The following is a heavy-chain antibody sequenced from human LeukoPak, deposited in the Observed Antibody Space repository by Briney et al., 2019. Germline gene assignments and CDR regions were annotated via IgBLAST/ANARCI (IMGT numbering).Heavy chain of an antibody. CDR3: ATPRGADWYFDL. J-gene: IGHJ2*01. CDR2: INPNSGGT. Sequence: ASVKVSCKASGYTFTGYYMHWVRQAPGQGLEWMGRINPNSGGTNYAQKFQGRVNMTRDTSISTAYMELSRLRSDDTAVYYCATPRGADWYFDLWGRGTLVTVSS. D-gene: IGHD3-10*01. V-gene: IGHV1-2*06. CDR1: GYTFTGYY.